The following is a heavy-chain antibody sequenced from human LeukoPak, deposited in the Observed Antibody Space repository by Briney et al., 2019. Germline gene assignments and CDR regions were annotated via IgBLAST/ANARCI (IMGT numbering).Heavy chain of an antibody. CDR1: GYSISSGYY. CDR3: ARDQYYDVSTYYEIDY. CDR2: ASYSGNT. Sequence: SETLSLTCTVSGYSISSGYYWGWIRQPPGKGLEWIGSASYSGNTYYNPSLKSRVTISVDTSKNQFSLKMSSVTAADTAVYYCARDQYYDVSTYYEIDYWGQGTLVTVSS. V-gene: IGHV4-38-2*02. J-gene: IGHJ4*02. D-gene: IGHD3-22*01.